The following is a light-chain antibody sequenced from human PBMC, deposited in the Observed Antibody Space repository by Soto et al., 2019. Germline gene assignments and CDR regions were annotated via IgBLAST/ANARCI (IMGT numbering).Light chain of an antibody. CDR2: GNS. CDR1: SSNIGAGYD. CDR3: QSYDSSLSAHNYV. Sequence: QSALTQPPSVSGSPGQRVTISCTGSSSNIGAGYDVHWYQQLPGTAPKLLIYGNSNRPSGVPDRLSGSKSGTSASLAITGLQAEDEADYYCQSYDSSLSAHNYVFGTGTKVTVL. J-gene: IGLJ1*01. V-gene: IGLV1-40*01.